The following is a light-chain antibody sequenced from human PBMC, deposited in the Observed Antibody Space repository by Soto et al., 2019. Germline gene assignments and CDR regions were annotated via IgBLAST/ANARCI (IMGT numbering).Light chain of an antibody. CDR3: LVWDSSSAP. Sequence: SYELTQPPSVSVAPGKTARITCGGNNIGSKSVHWYQQKPGQAPVLVIYYDSDRPSGIPERFSGSNSGNTATLTISRVEAGDEADYYCLVWDSSSAPFGGGTKLTAL. CDR1: NIGSKS. CDR2: YDS. J-gene: IGLJ2*01. V-gene: IGLV3-21*04.